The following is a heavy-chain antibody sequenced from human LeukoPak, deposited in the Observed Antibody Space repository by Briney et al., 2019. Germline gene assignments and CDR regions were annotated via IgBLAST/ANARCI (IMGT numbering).Heavy chain of an antibody. Sequence: GGSLRLSCAASGFTFSSYGMHWVRQAPGKGLEWVAFIRYDGSNKYYADSVKGRFTISRDNSKNTLYLQMNSLRAEDTAVYYCAKGCRYCSSTSQWFDPWGQGTLVTVSS. CDR2: IRYDGSNK. V-gene: IGHV3-30*02. CDR1: GFTFSSYG. J-gene: IGHJ5*02. CDR3: AKGCRYCSSTSQWFDP. D-gene: IGHD2-2*01.